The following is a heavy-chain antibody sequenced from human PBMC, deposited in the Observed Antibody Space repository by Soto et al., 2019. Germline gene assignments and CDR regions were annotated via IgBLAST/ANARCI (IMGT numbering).Heavy chain of an antibody. CDR1: GGTFSSYA. J-gene: IGHJ4*02. Sequence: SVKVSCKASGGTFSSYAISWVRQAPGQGLEWMGGITPTFGTANYAQKFQGRVTITADESTSTAYMELSSLRSEDTAVYYCASEMATNGPFDYWGQGTLVTVSS. V-gene: IGHV1-69*13. D-gene: IGHD5-12*01. CDR3: ASEMATNGPFDY. CDR2: ITPTFGTA.